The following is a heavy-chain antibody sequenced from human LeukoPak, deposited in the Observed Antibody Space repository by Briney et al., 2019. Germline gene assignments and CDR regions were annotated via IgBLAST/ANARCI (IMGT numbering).Heavy chain of an antibody. D-gene: IGHD2-2*01. V-gene: IGHV3-66*01. CDR2: IYSGGST. J-gene: IGHJ4*02. CDR1: GFTFSSYA. CDR3: ARAPSYCSSTSCPFDY. Sequence: GGSLRLSCAASGFTFSSYAMSWVRQAPGKGLEWVSVIYSGGSTYYADSVKGRFTISRDNSKNTLYLQMNSLRAEDTAVYYCARAPSYCSSTSCPFDYWGQGTLVTVSS.